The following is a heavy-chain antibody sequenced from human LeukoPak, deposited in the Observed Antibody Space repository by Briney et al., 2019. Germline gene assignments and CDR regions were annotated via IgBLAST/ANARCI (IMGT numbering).Heavy chain of an antibody. V-gene: IGHV3-49*04. CDR1: GFTFGDYA. J-gene: IGHJ5*02. CDR2: IRSKAYGGTT. D-gene: IGHD6-19*01. Sequence: PGRSLRLSCTASGFTFGDYAMSWVRQAPGKGLEWVGFIRSKAYGGTTEYAASVKGRFTISRDDSKSIAYLQMNSLKTEDTAVYYCTRVGRRIGVAQEGWFDPWGQGTLVTVSS. CDR3: TRVGRRIGVAQEGWFDP.